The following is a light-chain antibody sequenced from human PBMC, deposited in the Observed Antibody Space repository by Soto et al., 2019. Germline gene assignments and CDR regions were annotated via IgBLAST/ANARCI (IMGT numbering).Light chain of an antibody. Sequence: QSVLTQPASVSGSPGQSITISCAGTSSDVGAYNYVSWYQQHPGKAPKLMIYEVSHRPSGGSNRFSGSKSDNTASLTIYGLQADDEAYYYCSSYTSSSTPHVFGTGTKVTVL. V-gene: IGLV2-14*01. J-gene: IGLJ1*01. CDR2: EVS. CDR1: SSDVGAYNY. CDR3: SSYTSSSTPHV.